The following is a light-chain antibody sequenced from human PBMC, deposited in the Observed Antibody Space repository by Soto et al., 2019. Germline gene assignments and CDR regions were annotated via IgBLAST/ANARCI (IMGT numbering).Light chain of an antibody. CDR1: QSVSSD. CDR3: QQYGSSPWP. Sequence: EVVMTQSASALSVSPGERATLSCRASQSVSSDLAWYHQKPGQAPRLLIYGASTRATGIPARFSGSGSGTEFTLTISRLEPEDFTVYYCQQYGSSPWPFGQGAKV. J-gene: IGKJ1*01. CDR2: GAS. V-gene: IGKV3-15*01.